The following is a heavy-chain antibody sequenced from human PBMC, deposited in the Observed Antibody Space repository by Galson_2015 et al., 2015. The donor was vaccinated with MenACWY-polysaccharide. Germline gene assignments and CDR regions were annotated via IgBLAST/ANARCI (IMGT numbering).Heavy chain of an antibody. CDR2: ITTSGSTR. J-gene: IGHJ4*02. CDR3: ARVRGHTVATWYFDY. CDR1: GFTFSSYS. Sequence: SLRLSCAGSGFTFSSYSIIWVRQAPGKGLEWVSYITTSGSTRYYADSVKGRFTVSRDNAKNSVYLQMNSLRDEDTAVYYCARVRGHTVATWYFDYWGQGTLVTVSS. D-gene: IGHD4-23*01. V-gene: IGHV3-48*02.